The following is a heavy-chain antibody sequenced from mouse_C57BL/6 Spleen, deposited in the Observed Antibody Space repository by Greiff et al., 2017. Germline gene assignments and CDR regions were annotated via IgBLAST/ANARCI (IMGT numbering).Heavy chain of an antibody. D-gene: IGHD4-1*01. V-gene: IGHV1-82*01. J-gene: IGHJ2*01. CDR1: GYAFSSSW. Sequence: VQLQQSGPELVKPGASVKISCKASGYAFSSSWMNWVKQRPGQGLEWIGRIYPCDGDTNYNGKFKGKATLTADKSSSTAYMQHSTLTSVDSAVYFCARGQWDGYWGQGTTLTVSS. CDR2: IYPCDGDT. CDR3: ARGQWDGY.